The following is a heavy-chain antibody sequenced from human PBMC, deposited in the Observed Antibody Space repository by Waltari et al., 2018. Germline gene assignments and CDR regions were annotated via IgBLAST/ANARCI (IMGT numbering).Heavy chain of an antibody. J-gene: IGHJ3*02. CDR1: GGSISSYY. CDR3: ARVYYDFWSGYYTLGDAFDI. Sequence: QVQLQESGPGLVKPSETLSLTCTVSGGSISSYYWSWIRQPPGKGLEWIGYIYYSGSTNYNPSLKSRVTISVDTSKNQFSLKLSSVTAADTAVYYCARVYYDFWSGYYTLGDAFDIWGQGTMVTVSS. CDR2: IYYSGST. V-gene: IGHV4-59*01. D-gene: IGHD3-3*01.